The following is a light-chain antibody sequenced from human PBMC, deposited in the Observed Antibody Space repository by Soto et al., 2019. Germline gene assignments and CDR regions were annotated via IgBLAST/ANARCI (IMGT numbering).Light chain of an antibody. J-gene: IGKJ2*01. CDR1: QSLSYW. V-gene: IGKV1-5*03. CDR2: KAS. CDR3: PQYYRFSDT. Sequence: DIQMTQSPSTLSASVGDTVTITCRASQSLSYWLAWYKQKPGQAPKLLIHKASTLESGVPARFSGGGSATEYTLKISSLKLDDVVTFYCPQYYRFSDTFGQGTKVEIK.